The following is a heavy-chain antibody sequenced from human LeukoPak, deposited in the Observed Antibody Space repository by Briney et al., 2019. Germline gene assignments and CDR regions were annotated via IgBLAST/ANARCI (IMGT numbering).Heavy chain of an antibody. Sequence: GGSLRLSCVASGFTFSNYSMNWVRQAPGKGLNWVSSISSSSRYIYYADSVKGRFTISRDNAKNSLYLQINSLRAEDTAVYYCARELRIAARPFHFDYWGQGTLVTVSS. CDR2: ISSSSRYI. CDR3: ARELRIAARPFHFDY. CDR1: GFTFSNYS. D-gene: IGHD6-6*01. V-gene: IGHV3-21*01. J-gene: IGHJ4*02.